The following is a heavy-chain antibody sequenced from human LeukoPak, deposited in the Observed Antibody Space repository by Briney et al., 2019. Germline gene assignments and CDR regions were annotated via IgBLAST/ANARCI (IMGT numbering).Heavy chain of an antibody. V-gene: IGHV3-33*01. Sequence: PGRSLRLSCGASGFTFSSCGMHWVSQAPGKGLEWVAVKWYDGSNKYYADSVKGRFTISRDNSKNTLYLQMNSLRAEDTAVYYCARMVGYGDNNWFDPWGQGTLVTVSS. J-gene: IGHJ5*02. CDR2: KWYDGSNK. CDR1: GFTFSSCG. CDR3: ARMVGYGDNNWFDP. D-gene: IGHD4-17*01.